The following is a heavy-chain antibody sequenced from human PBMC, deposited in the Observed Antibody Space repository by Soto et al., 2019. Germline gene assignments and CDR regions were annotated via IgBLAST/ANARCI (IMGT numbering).Heavy chain of an antibody. D-gene: IGHD5-18*01. J-gene: IGHJ6*02. CDR2: IYPGDSDT. CDR1: GYSFTSYW. Sequence: GESLKISCKGSGYSFTSYWIGWVRQMPGKGLEWMGIIYPGDSDTRYSPSFQGQVTITADKSISTAYLQWSSLKASDTAMYYCARHGPRNPTGYSYGPVYYYYYGVDVWGQGTTVTVSS. CDR3: ARHGPRNPTGYSYGPVYYYYYGVDV. V-gene: IGHV5-51*01.